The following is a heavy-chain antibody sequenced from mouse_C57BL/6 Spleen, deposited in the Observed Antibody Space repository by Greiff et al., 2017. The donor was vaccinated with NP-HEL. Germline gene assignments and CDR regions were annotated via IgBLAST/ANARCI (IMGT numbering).Heavy chain of an antibody. Sequence: VQLQQSGPVLVKPGASVKMSCKASGYTFTDYYMNWVKQSHGKSLEWIGVINPYNGGTSYNQKFKGKATLTVDKSSSTAYMELNSLTSEDSAVYYCARYDDSPMDYWGQGTSVTVSS. V-gene: IGHV1-19*01. D-gene: IGHD2-3*01. CDR3: ARYDDSPMDY. CDR2: INPYNGGT. J-gene: IGHJ4*01. CDR1: GYTFTDYY.